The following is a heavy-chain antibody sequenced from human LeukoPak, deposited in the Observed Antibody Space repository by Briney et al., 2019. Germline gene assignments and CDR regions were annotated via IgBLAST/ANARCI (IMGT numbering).Heavy chain of an antibody. CDR3: AKDNGVEMATDLDY. CDR1: GFTFSNYV. V-gene: IGHV3-23*01. Sequence: GGSLRLSCAASGFTFSNYVMSWVRQAPGKGLEWVSAISGSGGNTYYADSVKGRFTISRDNSKNTLYLQMNSLRAEDTAVYYCAKDNGVEMATDLDYWGQGTLVTVSS. CDR2: ISGSGGNT. J-gene: IGHJ4*02. D-gene: IGHD5-24*01.